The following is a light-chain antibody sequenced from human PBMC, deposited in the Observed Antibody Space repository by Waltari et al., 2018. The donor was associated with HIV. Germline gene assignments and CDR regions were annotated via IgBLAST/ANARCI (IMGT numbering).Light chain of an antibody. CDR1: SSDVGGSYY. J-gene: IGLJ3*02. CDR2: DVH. V-gene: IGLV2-14*03. CDR3: TSYTNIRTWV. Sequence: QSALTQPASVSGSPGQSITISCAGTSSDVGGSYYVSWFQQHPGKDPKLIIYDVHNRPTGVFKRFSGSKSGNTASLTSSGLQAEDEADYYCTSYTNIRTWVFGGGTKLTVL.